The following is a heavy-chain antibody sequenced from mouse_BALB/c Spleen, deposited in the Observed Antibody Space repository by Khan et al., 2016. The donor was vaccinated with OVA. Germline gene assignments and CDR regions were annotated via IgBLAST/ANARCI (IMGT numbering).Heavy chain of an antibody. CDR1: GFTFSTYG. CDR3: ARLAYYYNSEGFAY. Sequence: EVMLVESGGDLVKTGGSLKLSCAASGFTFSTYGMSWVRQTPDKRLEWVATISSGGHYTYYIDSVKGRFTISRDNAKNILYLQMTSLRSEDTAMYYGARLAYYYNSEGFAYWGQGTLVTVSA. D-gene: IGHD1-1*02. V-gene: IGHV5-6*01. J-gene: IGHJ3*01. CDR2: ISSGGHYT.